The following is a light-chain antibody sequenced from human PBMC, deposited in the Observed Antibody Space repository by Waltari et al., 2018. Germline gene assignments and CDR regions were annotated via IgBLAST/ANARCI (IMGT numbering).Light chain of an antibody. CDR3: MQPLETPFT. CDR1: QSLLNVNGNDY. V-gene: IGKV2-28*01. Sequence: DIVMTQTPLSLSVTLGQSASISCLSSQSLLNVNGNDYLNWYLQRPGQSPQLLIYDASNRVSGVPDRFSGSGSGTDFTLTISRVEAEDVGVYYCMQPLETPFTFGPGTKLDI. CDR2: DAS. J-gene: IGKJ3*01.